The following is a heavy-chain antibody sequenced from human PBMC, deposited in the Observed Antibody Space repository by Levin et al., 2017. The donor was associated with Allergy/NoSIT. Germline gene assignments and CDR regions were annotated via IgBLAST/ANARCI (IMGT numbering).Heavy chain of an antibody. Sequence: GESLKISCKTSGYTFSRFGISWVRQTPGQGLEWMGWTGVSSRNTKYSQKFQGRLTLTTDTSTATGYMDLRSLTSDDTGVYFCARRTHRIRSRLVGLGSDQNYYGMDVWGQGTTVIVSS. V-gene: IGHV1-18*01. J-gene: IGHJ6*02. CDR1: GYTFSRFG. CDR2: TGVSSRNT. D-gene: IGHD3-16*02. CDR3: ARRTHRIRSRLVGLGSDQNYYGMDV.